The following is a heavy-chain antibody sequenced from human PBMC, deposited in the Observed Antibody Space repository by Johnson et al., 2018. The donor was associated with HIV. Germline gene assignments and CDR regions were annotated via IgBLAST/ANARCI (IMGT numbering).Heavy chain of an antibody. V-gene: IGHV3-20*04. J-gene: IGHJ3*02. CDR3: ARVRWELPDDAFDI. CDR1: GFTFDDYG. Sequence: VQLVESGGGVVRPGGSLRLSCAASGFTFDDYGMSWVRQAPGKGLEWVSGINWNSGTLGYVDSMKGRFTISRDNAKTSLYLQMSRLRAEDTALYYCARVRWELPDDAFDIWGQGTMVTVSS. D-gene: IGHD1-26*01. CDR2: INWNSGTL.